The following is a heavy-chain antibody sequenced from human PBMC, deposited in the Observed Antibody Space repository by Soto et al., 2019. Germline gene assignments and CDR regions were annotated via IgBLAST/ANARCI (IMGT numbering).Heavy chain of an antibody. D-gene: IGHD7-27*01. V-gene: IGHV1-18*04. CDR1: GYTFTSYG. CDR2: ISAYNGNT. CDR3: ARVKAGEGYYYYYGMDV. J-gene: IGHJ6*02. Sequence: GASVKVSCKASGYTFTSYGISWVRQAPGQGLEWMGWISAYNGNTNYAQKLQGRVTMTTDTSTSTAYMELRSLRSDDTAVYYCARVKAGEGYYYYYGMDVWGQGTTVTVSS.